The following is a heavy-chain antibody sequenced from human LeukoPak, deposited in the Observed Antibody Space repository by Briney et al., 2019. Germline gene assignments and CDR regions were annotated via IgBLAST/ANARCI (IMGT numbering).Heavy chain of an antibody. V-gene: IGHV1-2*02. CDR1: GYTFTGYY. D-gene: IGHD5-18*01. CDR3: ARTRIQLWLGYYYGMDV. Sequence: ASVKVSCKASGYTFTGYYMHWVRQAPGQGLEWMGCINPNSGGTNYAQKFQGRVTMTRDTSISTAYMELSRLRSDDTAGYYCARTRIQLWLGYYYGMDVWGQGTTVTVSS. CDR2: INPNSGGT. J-gene: IGHJ6*02.